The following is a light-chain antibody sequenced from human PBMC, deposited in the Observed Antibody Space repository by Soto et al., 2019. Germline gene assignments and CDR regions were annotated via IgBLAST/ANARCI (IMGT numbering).Light chain of an antibody. J-gene: IGLJ1*01. CDR1: SSDVGSYNL. CDR2: EGN. Sequence: QSALTQPASVSGSPGQSITISCTGTSSDVGSYNLVSWYQQHPGIAPKPMIYEGNKRPSGVSNRFSGSKSANTASLTISGLQTEDEADYYCCSYAGTNTFVFGTGTKLTVL. CDR3: CSYAGTNTFV. V-gene: IGLV2-23*01.